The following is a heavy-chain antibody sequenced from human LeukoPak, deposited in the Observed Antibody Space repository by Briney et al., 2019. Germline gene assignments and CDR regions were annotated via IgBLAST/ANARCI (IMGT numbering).Heavy chain of an antibody. Sequence: ASVKVSCRASGYTFTSYYMHWVRQAPGQGLEWMGIINPSGGSTSYAQKYQGRVTMTRDTSTSTVYMELSSLRSEDTAVYYCARGDSSSWYGPLFDYWGQGTLVTVSS. J-gene: IGHJ4*02. CDR2: INPSGGST. V-gene: IGHV1-46*01. CDR1: GYTFTSYY. CDR3: ARGDSSSWYGPLFDY. D-gene: IGHD6-13*01.